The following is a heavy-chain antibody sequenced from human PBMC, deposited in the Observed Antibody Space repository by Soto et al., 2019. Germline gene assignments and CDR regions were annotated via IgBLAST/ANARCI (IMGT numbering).Heavy chain of an antibody. D-gene: IGHD5-18*01. Sequence: QVQLVESGGGVVQPGRSLRLSCAASGFTFSSYGMHWVRQAPVTGLEWVAVIWYDVSNTYYADSVKCRFTIYRDNSKNTLYLPMNSLRAEDTAVYYCARDRRIQLLPGTFYYYYGMDVWGQGTTVTVSS. J-gene: IGHJ6*02. CDR3: ARDRRIQLLPGTFYYYYGMDV. V-gene: IGHV3-33*01. CDR1: GFTFSSYG. CDR2: IWYDVSNT.